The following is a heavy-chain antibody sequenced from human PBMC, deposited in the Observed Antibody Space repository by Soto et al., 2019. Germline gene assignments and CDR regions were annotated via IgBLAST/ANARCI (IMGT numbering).Heavy chain of an antibody. CDR2: ISGSGGST. CDR1: GFTFSSYA. J-gene: IGHJ4*02. Sequence: GGSLRLSCAASGFTFSSYAMSWVRQAPGKGLEWVSAISGSGGSTYYADSVKGRFTISRDNSKNTLYLQMNSLRAEDTAVYYCDRGYSGYDPYYFDYWGQGTLVTVSS. V-gene: IGHV3-23*01. CDR3: DRGYSGYDPYYFDY. D-gene: IGHD5-12*01.